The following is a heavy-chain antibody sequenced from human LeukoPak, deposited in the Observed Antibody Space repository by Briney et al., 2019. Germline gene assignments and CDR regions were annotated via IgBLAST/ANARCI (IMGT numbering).Heavy chain of an antibody. CDR1: GISISDGRYY. D-gene: IGHD2-2*01. Sequence: PSEALSLTCNDSGISISDGRYYWAWIRQRPGRGLEWIGYKYYSGSAKYNPSLKSRLTISIDTPENQFSLHLSSVTAADTAMYYCATPYCSSLSCLDVFNIWGQGRMVTVSS. J-gene: IGHJ3*02. CDR2: KYYSGSA. V-gene: IGHV4-31*03. CDR3: ATPYCSSLSCLDVFNI.